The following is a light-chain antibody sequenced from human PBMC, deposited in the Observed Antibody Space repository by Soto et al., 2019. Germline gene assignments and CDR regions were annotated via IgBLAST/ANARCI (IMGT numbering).Light chain of an antibody. Sequence: EIVLTQSPGTLSLSPGERATLSCRASQSVSSSYLAWYQQKPGQAPRLLIYGASSRATGIPDRFGGSGSGTDFTLTISRLEPEDFAVYYCQHYGNSLWTFGQRTKLEIK. CDR3: QHYGNSLWT. CDR1: QSVSSSY. J-gene: IGKJ1*01. CDR2: GAS. V-gene: IGKV3-20*01.